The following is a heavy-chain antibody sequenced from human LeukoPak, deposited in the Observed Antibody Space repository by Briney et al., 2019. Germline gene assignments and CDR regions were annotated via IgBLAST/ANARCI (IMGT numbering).Heavy chain of an antibody. CDR1: GGSFSGYY. V-gene: IGHV4-34*01. Sequence: SETLSLACAVYGGSFSGYYWSWIRQPPGKGLEWIGEINHSGSTNYNPSLKSRVTISVDTSKNQFSLKLSSVTAADTAVYYCARGHNWGQGTLVTVSS. CDR3: ARGHN. J-gene: IGHJ4*02. CDR2: INHSGST.